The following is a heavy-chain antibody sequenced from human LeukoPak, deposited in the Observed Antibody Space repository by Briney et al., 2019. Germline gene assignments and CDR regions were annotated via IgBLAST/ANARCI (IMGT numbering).Heavy chain of an antibody. CDR1: GYSFTSYW. D-gene: IGHD5-18*01. CDR3: ASGDTAMATSFDY. Sequence: GESLKISCKGSGYSFTSYWIGRVRQMPGKGLEWMGIIYPGDSDTRYSPSFQGQVTISADKSISTAYLQWSSLKASDTAMYYCASGDTAMATSFDYWGQGTLVTVSS. V-gene: IGHV5-51*01. CDR2: IYPGDSDT. J-gene: IGHJ4*02.